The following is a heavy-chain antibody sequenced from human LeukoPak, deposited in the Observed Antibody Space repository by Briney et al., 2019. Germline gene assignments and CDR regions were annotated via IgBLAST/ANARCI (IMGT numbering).Heavy chain of an antibody. CDR2: ISYDGSNK. CDR3: ARAALDSSGWYSSVPDY. J-gene: IGHJ4*02. CDR1: GFTFSSYA. V-gene: IGHV3-30*04. Sequence: GGSLRLSCAASGFTFSSYAMHWVRQAPGKGLEWVAVISYDGSNKYYADSVKGRFTISRDNSKNTLYLQMNSLRAEDTAVYYCARAALDSSGWYSSVPDYWGQGTPVTVSS. D-gene: IGHD6-19*01.